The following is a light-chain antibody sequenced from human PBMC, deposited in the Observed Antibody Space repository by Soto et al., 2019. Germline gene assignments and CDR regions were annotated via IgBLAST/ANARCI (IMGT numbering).Light chain of an antibody. Sequence: EIVLTQSPETLSLSPGERATLCCRASQSVSSSYLAWYQQKPGQPPRLLIYGASSRATGIPDRFSGSGSGTDFTLTISSLEPEDFAVYYCQQRSDWPPWITFAQGALLEIK. J-gene: IGKJ5*01. CDR1: QSVSSSY. V-gene: IGKV3D-20*02. CDR2: GAS. CDR3: QQRSDWPPWIT.